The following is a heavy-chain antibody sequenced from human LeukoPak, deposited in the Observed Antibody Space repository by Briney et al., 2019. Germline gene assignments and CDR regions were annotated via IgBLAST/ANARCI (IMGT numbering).Heavy chain of an antibody. Sequence: PGGSLRLSCAASGFTFSSYDMHWVRQVTGKGLEWVSSIGIAGDPYYPGSVKGRFTISRENAKNSLYLQMNSLRAGDTAVYYCARCIAAAGTSNWYFDLWGRGTLVTVSS. V-gene: IGHV3-13*05. CDR2: IGIAGDP. J-gene: IGHJ2*01. D-gene: IGHD6-13*01. CDR3: ARCIAAAGTSNWYFDL. CDR1: GFTFSSYD.